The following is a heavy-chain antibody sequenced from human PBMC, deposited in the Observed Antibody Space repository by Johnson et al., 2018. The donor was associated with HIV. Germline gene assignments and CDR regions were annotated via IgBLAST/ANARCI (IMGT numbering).Heavy chain of an antibody. D-gene: IGHD1-26*01. CDR2: VSDHGRTT. J-gene: IGHJ3*02. V-gene: IGHV3-30*03. CDR1: GFTFSSYG. Sequence: MQLVESGGGVVQPGRSLRLSCAASGFTFSSYGMHWVRQAPGKGLEWVAVVSDHGRTTYFADSVKGRFTISRDNSKNTMSLQMNSPRVEDTAVYYCARVRGGRENAFDIWGQGTMVTVSS. CDR3: ARVRGGRENAFDI.